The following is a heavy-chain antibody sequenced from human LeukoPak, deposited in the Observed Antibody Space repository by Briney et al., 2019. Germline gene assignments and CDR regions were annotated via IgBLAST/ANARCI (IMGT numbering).Heavy chain of an antibody. J-gene: IGHJ4*02. D-gene: IGHD2-21*01. CDR1: GFTFSSYS. CDR2: LSSDGSNK. Sequence: GRSLRLSCAASGFTFSSYSMHWVRQAPGKGLEWVAVLSSDGSNKYYADSVKGRFTISRDNSKNTLSPQMNSLRAEGTAVYYLLRSPRGMGRDYWGQGTLVTVS. V-gene: IGHV3-30*14. CDR3: LRSPRGMGRDY.